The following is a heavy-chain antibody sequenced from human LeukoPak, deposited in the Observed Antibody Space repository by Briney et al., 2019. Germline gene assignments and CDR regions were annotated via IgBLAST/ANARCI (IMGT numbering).Heavy chain of an antibody. V-gene: IGHV3-74*01. J-gene: IGHJ4*02. CDR2: ISKDGSFA. Sequence: PGGSLRLSCAASGFIFSNYWMHWVRQAPGKGLVWVSRISKDGSFASYADSVKGRFTISRDNAKNTLYLQISNLRAEDTAVYYCAREFNWNEGNWGQGTLVTVSS. CDR3: AREFNWNEGN. D-gene: IGHD1-20*01. CDR1: GFIFSNYW.